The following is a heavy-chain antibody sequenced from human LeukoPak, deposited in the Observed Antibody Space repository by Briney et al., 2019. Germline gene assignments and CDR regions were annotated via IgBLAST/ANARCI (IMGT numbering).Heavy chain of an antibody. J-gene: IGHJ6*03. Sequence: GGSLRLSCAASGFTFSSYSMNWVRLAPGKGLEWVSSISSSSSYIYYADSVKGRFTISRDNAKNSLYLQMNSLRAEDTAVYYCARGWDIVLVVYAYMDVWGKGTTVTVSS. CDR1: GFTFSSYS. D-gene: IGHD2-8*02. CDR3: ARGWDIVLVVYAYMDV. V-gene: IGHV3-21*01. CDR2: ISSSSSYI.